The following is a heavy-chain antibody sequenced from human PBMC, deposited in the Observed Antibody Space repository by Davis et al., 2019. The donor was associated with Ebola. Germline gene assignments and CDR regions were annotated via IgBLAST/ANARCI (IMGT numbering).Heavy chain of an antibody. J-gene: IGHJ6*04. Sequence: GESLKISCAASGFTFVDYAMYWVRQAPGKGLEWVSAVTSSGGTTYYASSVKGRFTISRDNSKNTLFLQLNSLGVEDTAVYYRAKGGSGLASEYPYGMGVWGKGTTVTVSS. V-gene: IGHV3-23*01. CDR2: VTSSGGTT. D-gene: IGHD6-19*01. CDR3: AKGGSGLASEYPYGMGV. CDR1: GFTFVDYA.